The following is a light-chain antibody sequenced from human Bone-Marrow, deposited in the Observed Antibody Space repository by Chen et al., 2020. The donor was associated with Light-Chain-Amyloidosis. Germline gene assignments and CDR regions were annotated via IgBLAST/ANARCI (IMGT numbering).Light chain of an antibody. V-gene: IGLV3-21*02. CDR3: QVWDRSSGRPV. Sequence: SYVLTQPSSVSVAPGQTATIACGGNNIGSTSVHWYQQTPGQAPLLVVYDDSDRPSGIPERLSGDNSGNTATLTISRVEAGDEADYYCQVWDRSSGRPVFGGGTKLTVL. CDR1: NIGSTS. J-gene: IGLJ3*02. CDR2: DDS.